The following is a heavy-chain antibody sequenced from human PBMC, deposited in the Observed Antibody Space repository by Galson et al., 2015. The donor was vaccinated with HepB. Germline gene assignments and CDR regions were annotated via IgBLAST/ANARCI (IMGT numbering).Heavy chain of an antibody. Sequence: SLRLSCAASGFTFSSYAMSWVRQAPGKGLEWVSAISGSGGSTYYADSVKGRFTISRDNSKNTLYLQMNSLRAEDTAVYYCAKSHYDSSGYYPVEYYFDYWGQGTLVTVSS. D-gene: IGHD3-22*01. CDR2: ISGSGGST. CDR1: GFTFSSYA. CDR3: AKSHYDSSGYYPVEYYFDY. V-gene: IGHV3-23*01. J-gene: IGHJ4*02.